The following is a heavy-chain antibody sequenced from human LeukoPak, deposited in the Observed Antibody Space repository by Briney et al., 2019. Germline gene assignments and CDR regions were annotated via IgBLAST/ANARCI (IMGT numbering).Heavy chain of an antibody. CDR2: ISSSSSYI. CDR3: AIRGSIMAPDFDY. J-gene: IGHJ4*02. CDR1: GFTFSSYS. V-gene: IGHV3-21*01. Sequence: GGSPRLSCAASGFTFSSYSMNWVRQAPGKGLEWVSTISSSSSYIYYADSVKGRFTISRDNAKNSLYLQMNSLRAEDTAVYYCAIRGSIMAPDFDYWGQGTLVTVSS. D-gene: IGHD3-16*01.